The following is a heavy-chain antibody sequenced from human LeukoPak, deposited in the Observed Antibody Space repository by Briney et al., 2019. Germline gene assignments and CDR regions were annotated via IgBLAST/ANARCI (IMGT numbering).Heavy chain of an antibody. V-gene: IGHV4-34*08. D-gene: IGHD2-2*01. CDR3: AGDARNCSSTSCYRGFDY. CDR2: INHSGST. J-gene: IGHJ4*02. Sequence: PGGSLRLSCAASGFTFSTYAVNWVRQPPGKGLEWIGEINHSGSTNYNPSLKSRVTISVDTSKNQFSLKLSSVTAADTAVYYCAGDARNCSSTSCYRGFDYWGQGTLATVSS. CDR1: GFTFSTYA.